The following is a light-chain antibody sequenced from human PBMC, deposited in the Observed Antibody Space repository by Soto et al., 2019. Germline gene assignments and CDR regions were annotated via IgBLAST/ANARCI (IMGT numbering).Light chain of an antibody. V-gene: IGLV2-14*01. J-gene: IGLJ2*01. Sequence: QSALTQPASVSGSPGQSITISCTGTSSDIGAYNYVSWYQQHPGKTPKLMIYGVTNRPSGVSNRFSGSKSGSTASLTISGIQAEDEADYYCSSYTTSSTLEFGGGTKVTVL. CDR3: SSYTTSSTLE. CDR1: SSDIGAYNY. CDR2: GVT.